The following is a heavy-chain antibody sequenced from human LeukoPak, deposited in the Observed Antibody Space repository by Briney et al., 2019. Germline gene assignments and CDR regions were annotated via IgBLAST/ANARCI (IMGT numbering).Heavy chain of an antibody. D-gene: IGHD6-6*01. Sequence: PETLSLTCTVSDGSLSSYYWSWIRQPPGKGLECIGYIYTSGSTNYNPSLKSRVTISVDTSKNHFSLMLSSVTAADTAVYYCARARTSSSSVPFFDYWGQGTLVTVSS. CDR1: DGSLSSYY. CDR2: IYTSGST. V-gene: IGHV4-4*09. CDR3: ARARTSSSSVPFFDY. J-gene: IGHJ4*02.